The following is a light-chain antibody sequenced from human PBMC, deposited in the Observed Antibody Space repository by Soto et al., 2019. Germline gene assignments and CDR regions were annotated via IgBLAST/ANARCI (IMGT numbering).Light chain of an antibody. Sequence: QSALTQPPSASGSPGQSVTISCTGTSSDIGGYNYVSWYQQHPGKAPKLIIFEVNKRPSGVPDRFSGSKSGNTASLTVSGLQAEDEADYHCTSYEGSNHFWVFGGGTKLTVL. CDR3: TSYEGSNHFWV. V-gene: IGLV2-8*01. CDR1: SSDIGGYNY. J-gene: IGLJ3*02. CDR2: EVN.